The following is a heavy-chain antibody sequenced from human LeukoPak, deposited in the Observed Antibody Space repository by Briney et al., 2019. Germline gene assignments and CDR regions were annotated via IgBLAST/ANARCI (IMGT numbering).Heavy chain of an antibody. CDR3: ARAPITSPFYFDY. J-gene: IGHJ4*02. CDR2: ITWSGGST. D-gene: IGHD2-2*01. CDR1: GFAFDEHG. V-gene: IGHV3-20*04. Sequence: GGSLRLSCTASGFAFDEHGMSWVRQGPGKGLGGGSGITWSGGSTGYADPLRGRFTISRDNAKNSLYLQMDSLRAEDTALYYCARAPITSPFYFDYWGQGTLVTISS.